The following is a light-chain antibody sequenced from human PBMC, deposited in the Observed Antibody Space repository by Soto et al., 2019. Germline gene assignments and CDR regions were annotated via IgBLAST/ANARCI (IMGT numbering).Light chain of an antibody. V-gene: IGLV2-14*01. J-gene: IGLJ1*01. CDR3: SSYTSSTDYV. Sequence: QSALTQPASVSGSPGQSITISCTGTSSDVGTYNYVSWYQQHPGKAPKLIIYEVSNRPSGVSNRFSGSKSGNTASLTISGLQAEDEADYYCSSYTSSTDYVFGTGTKVTAL. CDR2: EVS. CDR1: SSDVGTYNY.